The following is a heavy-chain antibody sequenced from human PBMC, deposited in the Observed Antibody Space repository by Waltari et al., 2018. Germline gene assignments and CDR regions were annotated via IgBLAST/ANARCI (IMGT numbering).Heavy chain of an antibody. CDR2: TRNKANSYTT. D-gene: IGHD4-17*01. Sequence: EVQLVESGGGLVQPGGSLRLSCAASGFTFSDHYIYWVCQAPGKGLEWVGRTRNKANSYTTEYAASVKGRFTISRDDSKNSLYLQMNSLKTEDTAVYYCARVDYGDYAGYWGQGTLVTVSS. J-gene: IGHJ4*02. CDR1: GFTFSDHY. CDR3: ARVDYGDYAGY. V-gene: IGHV3-72*01.